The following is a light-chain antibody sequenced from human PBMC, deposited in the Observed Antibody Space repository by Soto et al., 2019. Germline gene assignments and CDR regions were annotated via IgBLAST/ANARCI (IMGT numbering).Light chain of an antibody. Sequence: EIVMTQSLYTLSVSPGERATLSCRASQSVSDRVVWYQQKSGQAPSLLIYAASTRATGVPTRISGSGSGTEFTLTISSLQSEDFAVYYCQQYNSWPLTFGGGTKVDIK. J-gene: IGKJ4*01. V-gene: IGKV3D-15*01. CDR2: AAS. CDR1: QSVSDR. CDR3: QQYNSWPLT.